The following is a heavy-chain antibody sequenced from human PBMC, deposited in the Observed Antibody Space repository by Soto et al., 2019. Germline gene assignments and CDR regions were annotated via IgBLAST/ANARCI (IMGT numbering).Heavy chain of an antibody. V-gene: IGHV1-46*01. CDR2: FNPTSGST. Sequence: QVQLVQSGAEVKKPGASVKLSCKASGYTFINYSIHWVRQAPGQGLEWMGIFNPTSGSTNYAQKFQGRVTLTMDTSTRTVYMELSSLRFDDTAVYYCARDLAAGDYWGQGTLVTVSS. J-gene: IGHJ4*02. CDR3: ARDLAAGDY. CDR1: GYTFINYS. D-gene: IGHD6-13*01.